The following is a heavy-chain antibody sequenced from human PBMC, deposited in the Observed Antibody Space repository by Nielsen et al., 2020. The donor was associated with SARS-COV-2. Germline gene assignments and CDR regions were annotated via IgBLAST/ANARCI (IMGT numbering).Heavy chain of an antibody. Sequence: SETLSLTCAVYGGSFSGYYWSWIRQPPGKGLEWIGEINHSGSTNYNPSLKSRVTISVDTSKNQFSLKLSSVTAADTAVYYCARGGSSSWDPNNWFDPWGQGTLVTVSS. CDR3: ARGGSSSWDPNNWFDP. V-gene: IGHV4-34*01. CDR2: INHSGST. D-gene: IGHD6-13*01. J-gene: IGHJ5*02. CDR1: GGSFSGYY.